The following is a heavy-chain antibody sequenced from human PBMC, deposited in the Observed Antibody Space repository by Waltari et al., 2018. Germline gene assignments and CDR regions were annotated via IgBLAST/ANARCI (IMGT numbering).Heavy chain of an antibody. Sequence: QITLRESGPTLVKPTQTLTLTCTFSGFSLSTSGVGVGWIRQPPGQALECLALIYWDDDKRYSPSLKSRLTVTKDTSKNQVVLIMTNMDPMDSATYYCAYRRPARDGNNPYYFDSWGQGTLVTVSS. CDR2: IYWDDDK. CDR1: GFSLSTSGVG. V-gene: IGHV2-5*02. J-gene: IGHJ4*02. CDR3: AYRRPARDGNNPYYFDS.